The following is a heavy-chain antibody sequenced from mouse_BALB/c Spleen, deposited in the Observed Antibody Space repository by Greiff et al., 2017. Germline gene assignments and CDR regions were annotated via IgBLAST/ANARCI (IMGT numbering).Heavy chain of an antibody. D-gene: IGHD1-1*01. CDR3: ARQVGPTVNAMDY. V-gene: IGHV5-6*01. CDR1: GFTFSSYG. J-gene: IGHJ4*01. CDR2: ISSGGSYT. Sequence: EVKLMESGGDLVKPGGSLKLSCAASGFTFSSYGMSWVRQTPDKRLEWAATISSGGSYTYYPDSVKGRFTISRDNAKNTLYLQMSSLKSEDTAMYYCARQVGPTVNAMDYRGQGTSVTVSS.